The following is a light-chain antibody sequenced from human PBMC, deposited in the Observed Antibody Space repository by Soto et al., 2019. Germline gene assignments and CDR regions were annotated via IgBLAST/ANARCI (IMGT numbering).Light chain of an antibody. V-gene: IGLV2-14*01. Sequence: QSALTQPASVSGSPGQSITISCTGTSSDVGGYNYVSWYQQHPGKAPKLMIYDVSNRPSGVSDRFSGSKSGSTASLTISGLQAEDEADYYCSSYTSSNTLRFGGGTKVTVL. CDR3: SSYTSSNTLR. CDR1: SSDVGGYNY. J-gene: IGLJ3*02. CDR2: DVS.